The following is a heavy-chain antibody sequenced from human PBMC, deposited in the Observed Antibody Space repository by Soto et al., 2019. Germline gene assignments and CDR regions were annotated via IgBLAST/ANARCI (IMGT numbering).Heavy chain of an antibody. J-gene: IGHJ5*02. V-gene: IGHV4-30-4*01. D-gene: IGHD3-10*01. CDR1: GGSISSGDYY. CDR3: ASNYGSGSYPPPVNWFDP. Sequence: QVQLQESGPGLVKPSQTLSLTCTVSGGSISSGDYYWSWIRQPPGKGLEWIGYIYYSGSTYYNPSLKSRVTISVDTSKNQLSLKLSSVTAADTAVYYCASNYGSGSYPPPVNWFDPWGQGTLVTVSS. CDR2: IYYSGST.